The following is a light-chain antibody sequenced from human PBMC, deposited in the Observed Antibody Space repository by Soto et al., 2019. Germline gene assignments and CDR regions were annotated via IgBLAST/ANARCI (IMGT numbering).Light chain of an antibody. J-gene: IGLJ1*01. CDR3: CSYAGSNTYV. CDR2: GAS. Sequence: QSALTQPASVSASPGQSISISCTGENSDVGGYKLVSWFQRHPGNAPQLMIFGASYRPSGVSNRFSASKSGNTASLTISGLQAQDEADYYCCSYAGSNTYVFGTGPKVTVL. V-gene: IGLV2-23*01. CDR1: NSDVGGYKL.